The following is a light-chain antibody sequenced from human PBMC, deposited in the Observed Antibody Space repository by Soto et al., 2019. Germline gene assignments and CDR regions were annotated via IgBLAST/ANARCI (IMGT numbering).Light chain of an antibody. Sequence: EIVLRQSPNTLSLSPGERATLSCWASESVSSSYLAWYQQRPGQAPRLLIYGASSRATGIPDRFSGSGSGTDFTLTISRLEPEDFAVYYCQQYSASPRTFGQGTKVDI. CDR2: GAS. V-gene: IGKV3-20*01. CDR1: ESVSSSY. J-gene: IGKJ2*01. CDR3: QQYSASPRT.